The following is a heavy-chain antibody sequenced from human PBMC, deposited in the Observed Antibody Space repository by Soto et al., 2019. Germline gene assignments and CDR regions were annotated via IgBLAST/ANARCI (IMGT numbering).Heavy chain of an antibody. D-gene: IGHD5-12*01. J-gene: IGHJ6*02. CDR1: GGTFNNYP. CDR3: ARGRGYSGDDHYYYFDMDV. V-gene: IGHV1-69*01. Sequence: QVQLVQSGAKVKKPGSSVKVSCKASGGTFNNYPITWVRQAPGQGLEWMGGSIPIFGTANYAQKFQDRVTITVDESTSTAFMELSSLRSEDTAIYYCARGRGYSGDDHYYYFDMDVWGQGTAVNVSS. CDR2: SIPIFGTA.